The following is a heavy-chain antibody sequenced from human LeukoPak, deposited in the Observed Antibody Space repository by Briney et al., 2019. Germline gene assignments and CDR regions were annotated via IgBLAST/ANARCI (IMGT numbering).Heavy chain of an antibody. CDR3: AKDLNRVLRFLEWLVMDV. Sequence: GGSLRLSCEASGFTFSNSMNRVRQAPGKGLEWVAVISYDGSNKYYADSVKGRFTISRDNSKNTLYLQMNSLRAEDTAVYYCAKDLNRVLRFLEWLVMDVWGKGTTVTVSS. D-gene: IGHD3-3*01. CDR2: ISYDGSNK. J-gene: IGHJ6*03. V-gene: IGHV3-30*04. CDR1: GFTFSNS.